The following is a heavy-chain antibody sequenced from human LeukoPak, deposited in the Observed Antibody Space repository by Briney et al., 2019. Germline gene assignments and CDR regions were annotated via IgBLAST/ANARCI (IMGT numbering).Heavy chain of an antibody. D-gene: IGHD2-21*02. CDR2: LTTNSRYI. V-gene: IGHV3-21*01. CDR1: GFTFRSYD. Sequence: GESLRLSCAPFGFTFRSYDMAWVRQAPGEGLEWVSSLTTNSRYIYCADSVRGRFTVSRDNAMNSLYLEMNSLTAEDTAVYFCARGGMTAIRSVAFELWGQGTMVTVSS. CDR3: ARGGMTAIRSVAFEL. J-gene: IGHJ3*01.